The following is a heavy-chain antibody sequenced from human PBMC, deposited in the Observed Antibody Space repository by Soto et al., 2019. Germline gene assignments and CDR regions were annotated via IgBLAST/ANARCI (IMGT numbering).Heavy chain of an antibody. Sequence: GGSLRLSCAASGFTFSSYGMHWVRQAPGKGLEWVAVISYDGSNKYYADSVKGRFTISRDNSKNTLYLQMNSLRAEDTAVYYCAKTFDYWGQGTLVTVSS. J-gene: IGHJ4*02. V-gene: IGHV3-30*18. CDR2: ISYDGSNK. CDR3: AKTFDY. CDR1: GFTFSSYG.